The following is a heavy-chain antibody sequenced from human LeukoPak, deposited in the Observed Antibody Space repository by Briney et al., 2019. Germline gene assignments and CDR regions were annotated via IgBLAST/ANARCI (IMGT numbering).Heavy chain of an antibody. CDR2: ISGSGGTT. V-gene: IGHV3-23*01. CDR3: AKSRVPAARHGMDV. J-gene: IGHJ6*02. Sequence: PGGSLRLSCAASGFTFNSYATSWVRQAPGKGLEWVSVISGSGGTTYYADSVKGRFTISRDNSQNTLYLQMSSLRAEDTAVYYCAKSRVPAARHGMDVWGQGTTVTVSS. CDR1: GFTFNSYA. D-gene: IGHD2-2*01.